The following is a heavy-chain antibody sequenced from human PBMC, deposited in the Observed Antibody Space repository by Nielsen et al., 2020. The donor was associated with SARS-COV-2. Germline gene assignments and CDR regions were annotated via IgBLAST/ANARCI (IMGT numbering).Heavy chain of an antibody. CDR1: GFIFSTYS. CDR3: ARGVSCGTDCQYDSYDM. CDR2: IGGSTSSI. D-gene: IGHD2-21*01. Sequence: GGSLRLSCAASGFIFSTYSMHWVRQAPGKGLEWLSYIGGSTSSIYYADSVKGRFTISRDNAKKSLYLQMNSLRAEDTAVYYCARGVSCGTDCQYDSYDMWGQGTMVTVSS. J-gene: IGHJ3*02. V-gene: IGHV3-48*04.